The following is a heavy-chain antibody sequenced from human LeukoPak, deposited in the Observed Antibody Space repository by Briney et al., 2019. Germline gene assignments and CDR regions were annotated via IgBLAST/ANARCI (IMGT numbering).Heavy chain of an antibody. J-gene: IGHJ4*01. Sequence: SETLSLTCTVSGGAIISSSFYWVWIRQPPGRGLEWIGSIYSSGSTYYNPSVNSRATISVDTSKKELSLELSSVTAADTSMYYCARLYYSDSAFDYWGQGTLVTASS. D-gene: IGHD3-10*01. V-gene: IGHV4-39*01. CDR1: GGAIISSSFY. CDR2: IYSSGST. CDR3: ARLYYSDSAFDY.